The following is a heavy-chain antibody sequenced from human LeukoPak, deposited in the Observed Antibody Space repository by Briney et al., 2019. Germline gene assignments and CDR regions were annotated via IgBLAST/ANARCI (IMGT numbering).Heavy chain of an antibody. J-gene: IGHJ5*02. CDR1: GYSISSGYY. Sequence: SETLSLTCSVSGYSISSGYYRGWIRQPPGKGLEWIGSMSHSAGTYQNPSLKSRVTISIDTSKNQFFLKVNSVTAADTAVYYCARSGADYIWGSYRFGSWFDPWGQETLVTVSS. CDR2: MSHSAGT. D-gene: IGHD3-16*02. CDR3: ARSGADYIWGSYRFGSWFDP. V-gene: IGHV4-38-2*02.